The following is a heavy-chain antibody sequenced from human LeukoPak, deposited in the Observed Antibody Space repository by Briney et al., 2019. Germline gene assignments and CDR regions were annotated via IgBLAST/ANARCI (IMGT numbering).Heavy chain of an antibody. CDR2: INGGGVNT. V-gene: IGHV3-23*01. CDR3: AKDLYSNYGPADY. D-gene: IGHD4-11*01. Sequence: GGSLRLSCAASGFTFSSYAMSWVRQAPGKGLEWVSTINGGGVNTHYADSVGGRFTISRDNSKNTLFLQMNSLRDKDTAVYYCAKDLYSNYGPADYWGQRNLVTVSS. J-gene: IGHJ4*02. CDR1: GFTFSSYA.